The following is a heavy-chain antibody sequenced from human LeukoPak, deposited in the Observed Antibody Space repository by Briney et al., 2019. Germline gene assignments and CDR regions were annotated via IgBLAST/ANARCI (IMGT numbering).Heavy chain of an antibody. D-gene: IGHD2-21*01. CDR3: VRNSGELGA. J-gene: IGHJ5*02. CDR1: GFTVSNNY. Sequence: GGSLRLSCAASGFTVSNNYMSWVRRAAGKGLEWVALIYSAGGTYYADSVKGRFTISRDNSKNTLHLQMNSLRAEDAAVYYCVRNSGELGAWGQGTLVTVSS. CDR2: IYSAGGT. V-gene: IGHV3-53*01.